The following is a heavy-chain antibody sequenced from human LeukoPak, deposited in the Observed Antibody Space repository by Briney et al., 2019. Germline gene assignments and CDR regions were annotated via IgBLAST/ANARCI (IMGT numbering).Heavy chain of an antibody. V-gene: IGHV3-23*01. D-gene: IGHD3-22*01. CDR3: AKDGGCYDSSGYYYGWFDP. CDR1: GFTFSSYA. CDR2: ISGSGGST. J-gene: IGHJ5*02. Sequence: GGSLRLSCAASGFTFSSYAMSWVRQAPGKGLEWVSAISGSGGSTYYADSVKGRFTISRDNSKNTLYLQMNSLRAEDTAVYYCAKDGGCYDSSGYYYGWFDPWGQGTLVTVSS.